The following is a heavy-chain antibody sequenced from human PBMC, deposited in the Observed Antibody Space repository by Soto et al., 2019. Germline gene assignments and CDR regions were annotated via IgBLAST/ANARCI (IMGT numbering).Heavy chain of an antibody. CDR2: ISYDGSNK. V-gene: IGHV3-30-3*01. CDR1: GFTFISYA. Sequence: LRLSCAASGFTFISYAMHWVRQAPGKGLEWVAVISYDGSNKYYADSVKGRFTISRDNSKNTLYLQMNSLRAEDTAVYYCARSKGCSSTSCYIFLVHYYGMDVWGQGTTVTVSS. CDR3: ARSKGCSSTSCYIFLVHYYGMDV. J-gene: IGHJ6*02. D-gene: IGHD2-2*02.